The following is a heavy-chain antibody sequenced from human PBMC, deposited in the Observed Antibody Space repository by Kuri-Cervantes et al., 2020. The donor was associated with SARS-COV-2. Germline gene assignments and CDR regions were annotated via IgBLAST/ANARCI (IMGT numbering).Heavy chain of an antibody. CDR3: TTLGDIVVVPAAIPDAFDI. CDR2: IKSKTDGGTT. J-gene: IGHJ3*02. V-gene: IGHV3-15*01. CDR1: GFTFDDYT. Sequence: GESLKISCAASGFTFDDYTMHWVRQAPGKGLEWVGRIKSKTDGGTTDYAAPVKGRFTISRDDSKNTLYLQMNSLKTEDTAVYYCTTLGDIVVVPAAIPDAFDIWGQGTMVTVSS. D-gene: IGHD2-2*01.